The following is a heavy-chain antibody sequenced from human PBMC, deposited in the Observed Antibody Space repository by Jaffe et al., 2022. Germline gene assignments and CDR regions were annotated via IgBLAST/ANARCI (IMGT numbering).Heavy chain of an antibody. CDR1: GFTFRSYG. D-gene: IGHD6-6*01. CDR3: AKTLEWIAARPGDY. Sequence: EVQLLESGGGLVQPGGSLRLSCAASGFTFRSYGMSWVRQAPGKGLEWVSATTGGGDSTYYADSVKGRFTISRDNSKNTLYLQMNSLRAEDTAVYYCAKTLEWIAARPGDYWGQGILVTVSS. V-gene: IGHV3-23*01. CDR2: TTGGGDST. J-gene: IGHJ4*02.